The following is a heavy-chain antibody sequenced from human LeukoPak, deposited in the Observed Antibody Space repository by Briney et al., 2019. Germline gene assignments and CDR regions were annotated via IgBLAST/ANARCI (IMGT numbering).Heavy chain of an antibody. J-gene: IGHJ4*02. V-gene: IGHV3-30-3*01. CDR1: GFTFSSYA. Sequence: GRSLRLSCAASGFTFSSYAMHWVRQAPGKGLEWVAVISYDGSNKYYADSVKGRFTISRDNSKNTLYLQMNSLRAEDTAVYYCARDSIVVVPAAKVSFDYWGQGTLVTVSS. D-gene: IGHD2-2*01. CDR3: ARDSIVVVPAAKVSFDY. CDR2: ISYDGSNK.